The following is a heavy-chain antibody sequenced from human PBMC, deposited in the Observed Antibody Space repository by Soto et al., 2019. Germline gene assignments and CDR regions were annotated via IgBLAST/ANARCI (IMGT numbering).Heavy chain of an antibody. Sequence: SETLSLTCAVYGGSFRGYYWSWIRQPPGKGLEWIGEINHSGSTNYNPSLKSRVTISVDTSKNQFSLKLSSVTAADTAVYYCARGMYSSSSHYFDYWGQGTLVTVSS. CDR3: ARGMYSSSSHYFDY. J-gene: IGHJ4*02. V-gene: IGHV4-34*01. CDR2: INHSGST. CDR1: GGSFRGYY. D-gene: IGHD6-6*01.